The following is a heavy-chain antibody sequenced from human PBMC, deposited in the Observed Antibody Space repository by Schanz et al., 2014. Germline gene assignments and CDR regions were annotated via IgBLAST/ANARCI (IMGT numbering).Heavy chain of an antibody. CDR1: GFRFDDYA. D-gene: IGHD3-3*01. V-gene: IGHV3-9*01. CDR2: MSWNAGSL. Sequence: EVQLVESGGGLVQPGRSLRLSCVASGFRFDDYAMHWVRQAPGKGLEWVSGMSWNAGSLGYGDSVKGRFTISRDNAKNSLYLQMNSLRAEDTALYYCARDKGGYYPFDYWGQGTLVTVSS. CDR3: ARDKGGYYPFDY. J-gene: IGHJ4*02.